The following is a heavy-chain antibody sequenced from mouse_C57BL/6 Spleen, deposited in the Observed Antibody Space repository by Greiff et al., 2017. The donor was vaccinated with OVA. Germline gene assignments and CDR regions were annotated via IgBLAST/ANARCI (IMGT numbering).Heavy chain of an antibody. V-gene: IGHV14-2*01. CDR3: AREGTENLYYAMGD. D-gene: IGHD3-3*01. CDR1: GFNIKDYY. CDR2: IDPEDGET. Sequence: EVQLQQSGAELVKPGASVKLSCTASGFNIKDYYMHWVKQRTEQGLEWIGRIDPEDGETKYASKFQGKATITADTSSNTAYLQLSSLTSEDTAVYYCAREGTENLYYAMGDWGQGTSVTVSS. J-gene: IGHJ4*01.